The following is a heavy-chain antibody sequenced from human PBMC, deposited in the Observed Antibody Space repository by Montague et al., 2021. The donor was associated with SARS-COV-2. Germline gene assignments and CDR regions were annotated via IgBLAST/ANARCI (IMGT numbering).Heavy chain of an antibody. CDR3: ARGFDY. J-gene: IGHJ4*02. CDR1: GGSISSYY. CDR2: IYYSGST. Sequence: SETLSLTCTVSGGSISSYYWTWIRQPPGKGLEWIGYIYYSGSTNYNPSLQSRVTISVDTSKNQFSLKLSSVTAADTAVYYCARGFDYWGQGTLVTVSS. V-gene: IGHV4-59*01.